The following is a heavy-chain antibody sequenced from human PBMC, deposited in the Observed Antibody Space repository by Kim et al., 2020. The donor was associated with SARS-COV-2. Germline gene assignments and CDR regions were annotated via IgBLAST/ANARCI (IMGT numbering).Heavy chain of an antibody. CDR2: ISYDGSNK. D-gene: IGHD3-10*01. CDR1: GFTFSSYG. V-gene: IGHV3-30*18. Sequence: GGSLRLSCAASGFTFSSYGMHWVRQAPGKGLEWVAVISYDGSNKYYADSVKGRFTISRDNSKNTLYLQMNSLRAEDTAVYYCAKDHGVLLWFGESNFDYWGQGTLVTVSS. J-gene: IGHJ4*02. CDR3: AKDHGVLLWFGESNFDY.